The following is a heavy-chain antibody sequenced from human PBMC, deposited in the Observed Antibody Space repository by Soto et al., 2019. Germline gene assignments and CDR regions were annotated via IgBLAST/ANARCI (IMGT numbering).Heavy chain of an antibody. V-gene: IGHV4-59*01. CDR3: ARAGAATLSDY. J-gene: IGHJ4*02. D-gene: IGHD2-15*01. CDR1: GGFISNYY. Sequence: QVQLQESGPGLVKASETLSLTCTVSGGFISNYYCSWIRQPPGKGLEWIGYIYYSGSANYNPSLKSRVTISVDTSKTPFSLKLSSVTAADTAVYYCARAGAATLSDYWGQGTLVTVSS. CDR2: IYYSGSA.